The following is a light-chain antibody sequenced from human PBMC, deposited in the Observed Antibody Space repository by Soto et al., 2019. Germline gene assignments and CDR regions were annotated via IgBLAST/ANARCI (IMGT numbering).Light chain of an antibody. CDR1: SSDVGAYNY. V-gene: IGLV2-14*01. Sequence: QSALTQPASVSGSPGQSLTISCTGTSSDVGAYNYVSWYQQYPGKAPKLMIYDVSNRPSGISNRFSGSKSGNTASLTISGLQAEDEADYYCSSYSSSSTRVFGTGTKVTVL. J-gene: IGLJ1*01. CDR3: SSYSSSSTRV. CDR2: DVS.